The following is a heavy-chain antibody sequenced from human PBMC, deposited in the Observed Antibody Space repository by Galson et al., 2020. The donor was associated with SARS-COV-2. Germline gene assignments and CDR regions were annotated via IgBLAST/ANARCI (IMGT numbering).Heavy chain of an antibody. CDR2: INPNSGGT. D-gene: IGHD1-20*01. CDR3: ARDRRYNSPWAGGY. Sequence: ASVKVSCKAFGYPFTGYYIHWVRQAPGQGLEWMGWINPNSGGTNYAQKFQGRVTLTRDTSITTAHLELGSLTFDDTAMYYCARDRRYNSPWAGGYWGQGTLVTVSS. J-gene: IGHJ4*02. V-gene: IGHV1-2*02. CDR1: GYPFTGYY.